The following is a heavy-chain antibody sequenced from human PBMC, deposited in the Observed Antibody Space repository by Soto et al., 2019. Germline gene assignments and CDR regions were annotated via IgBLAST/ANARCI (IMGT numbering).Heavy chain of an antibody. J-gene: IGHJ6*03. CDR3: ARGILRPNHYMDV. CDR1: GDSISRVGYF. D-gene: IGHD3-3*01. V-gene: IGHV4-31*03. CDR2: IYDSGSA. Sequence: QVQLQESGPGLVKPSQTLSLTCIVSGDSISRVGYFWTWIRQHPGKGLEWIGYIYDSGSAFYNQSLKSRVTMSVDTSKNQFSLNLRSVTAADTAVFYCARGILRPNHYMDVWGKGTAVAVSS.